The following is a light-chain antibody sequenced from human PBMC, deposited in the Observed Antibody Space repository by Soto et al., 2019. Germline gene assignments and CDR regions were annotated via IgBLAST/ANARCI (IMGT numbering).Light chain of an antibody. CDR3: SSYAGSNYV. Sequence: VLTQPPSASGSPGQSVTISCTGTRSDVGGYKYVSWYQQHPGKAPKLMIYEVSKRPSGVPDRFSGSKSGNTASLTVSGLQAEDEADYYCSSYAGSNYVFGTGTKVTVL. V-gene: IGLV2-8*01. CDR2: EVS. J-gene: IGLJ1*01. CDR1: RSDVGGYKY.